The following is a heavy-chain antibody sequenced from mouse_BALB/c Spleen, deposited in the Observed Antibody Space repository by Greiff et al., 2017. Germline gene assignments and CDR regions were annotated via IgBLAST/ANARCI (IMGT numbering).Heavy chain of an antibody. CDR3: ARGGLRGYFDY. D-gene: IGHD3-3*01. CDR1: GFTFSSFG. J-gene: IGHJ2*01. Sequence: EVKLMESGGGLVQPGGSRKLSCAASGFTFSSFGMHWVRQAPEKGLEWVAYISSGSSTIYYADTVKGRFTISRDNPKNTLFLQMTSLRSEDTAMYYCARGGLRGYFDYWGQGTTLTVSS. CDR2: ISSGSSTI. V-gene: IGHV5-17*02.